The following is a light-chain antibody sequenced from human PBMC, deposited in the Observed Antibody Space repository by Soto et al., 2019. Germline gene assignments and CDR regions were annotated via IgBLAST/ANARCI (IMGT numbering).Light chain of an antibody. CDR2: STS. J-gene: IGLJ3*02. CDR1: SGSVSTRYY. Sequence: QTVVTQEPSFSVSPGGTVTLTCGVSSGSVSTRYYPSWYQQTPGQAPRTLIYSTSTRSSGVPDRFSGSIVGNKAALTISWAQADDESDYYCVLYMGSGIWVFGGGTKLTVL. V-gene: IGLV8-61*01. CDR3: VLYMGSGIWV.